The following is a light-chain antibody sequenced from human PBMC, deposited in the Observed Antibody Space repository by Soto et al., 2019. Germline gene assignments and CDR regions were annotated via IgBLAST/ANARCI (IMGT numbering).Light chain of an antibody. CDR2: EDN. J-gene: IGLJ3*02. CDR3: CSYVGITTVV. Sequence: QTVVTQPASVSGSPGQSITISCTETSGDVGSYNLVSWYQQVPGKAPKLLIYEDNKRASGVSDRFSGSKSDNTASLTISGLQSQDEADYHCCSYVGITTVVFGGGTKLTVL. V-gene: IGLV2-23*02. CDR1: SGDVGSYNL.